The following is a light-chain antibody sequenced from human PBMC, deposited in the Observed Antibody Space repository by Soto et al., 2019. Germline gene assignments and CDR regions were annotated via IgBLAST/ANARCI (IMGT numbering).Light chain of an antibody. CDR3: QHYHDWVT. J-gene: IGKJ4*01. CDR1: QSVSTN. CDR2: DAS. Sequence: DIVMTQTPLSLSVTPGQPATLSCGTSQSVSTNLAWYQQKPGQPPRLLIYDASTRATGIPARFRGSGSGTEFTLTISYLRPEDFAVDFCQHYHDWVTFGGGTKVDIK. V-gene: IGKV3D-15*01.